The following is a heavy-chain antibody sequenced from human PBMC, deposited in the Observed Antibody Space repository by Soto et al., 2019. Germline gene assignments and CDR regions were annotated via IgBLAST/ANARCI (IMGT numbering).Heavy chain of an antibody. CDR1: GGSFSGYY. J-gene: IGHJ6*03. CDR3: ASQGLPYFDWSPTPLYYMDV. Sequence: SEALSLTCAVYGGSFSGYYWSWIRQPPGKGLEWIGEINHSGNTNYNPSLKSRVTISVDKSKNQFSLKLSSVTAADTAVYYCASQGLPYFDWSPTPLYYMDVWGKGTTVTVSS. CDR2: INHSGNT. D-gene: IGHD3-9*01. V-gene: IGHV4-34*01.